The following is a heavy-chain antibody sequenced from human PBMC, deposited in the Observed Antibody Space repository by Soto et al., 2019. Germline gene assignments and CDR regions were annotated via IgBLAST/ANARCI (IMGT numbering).Heavy chain of an antibody. Sequence: QVQLVESGGGVVQPGRSLRLSCAASGFTFSSYGMHWVRQAPGKGLEWVEVISDDGSNKYYADSVKGRFTISRDKSKNTLYLQMTSLRAEDTAVYYCAKAQYSSGWGYFDYWGQGTLVTVSS. CDR2: ISDDGSNK. CDR1: GFTFSSYG. V-gene: IGHV3-30*18. D-gene: IGHD6-19*01. CDR3: AKAQYSSGWGYFDY. J-gene: IGHJ4*02.